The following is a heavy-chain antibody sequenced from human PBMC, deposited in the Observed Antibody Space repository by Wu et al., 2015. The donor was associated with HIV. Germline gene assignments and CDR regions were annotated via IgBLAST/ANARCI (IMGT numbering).Heavy chain of an antibody. CDR1: GGTFSSYA. CDR3: ARDRTWDEDF. D-gene: IGHD1-26*01. J-gene: IGHJ4*02. V-gene: IGHV1-69*13. Sequence: QVQLVQSGAEVKKPGSSVKVSCKASGGTFSSYAFSWVRQAPGRGLEWMGRIIPISGTTNYAQKFQGRVTITADESTSTAYMKLNSLTFEDTAVYYCARDRTWDEDFWGQRTMVTVSA. CDR2: IIPISGTT.